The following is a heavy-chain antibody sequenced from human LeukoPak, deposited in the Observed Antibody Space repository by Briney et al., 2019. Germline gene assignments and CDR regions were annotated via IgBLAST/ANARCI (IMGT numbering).Heavy chain of an antibody. V-gene: IGHV3-30*18. J-gene: IGHJ4*02. CDR2: IPYDGSNK. CDR1: GFTFSSYG. Sequence: PGRSLRLSCAASGFTFSSYGMHWVRQAPGKGLEWVAVIPYDGSNKYYADSVKGRFTISRDNSKNTLYLQMNSLRAEDTAVYYCAKDTAGTVGYWGQGTLVTVSS. D-gene: IGHD6-13*01. CDR3: AKDTAGTVGY.